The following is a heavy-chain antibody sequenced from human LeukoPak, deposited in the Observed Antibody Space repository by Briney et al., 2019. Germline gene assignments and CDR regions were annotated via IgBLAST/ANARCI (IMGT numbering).Heavy chain of an antibody. CDR3: ARRYVVTPRAQNWFDP. CDR2: IYTSGST. J-gene: IGHJ5*02. D-gene: IGHD4-23*01. Sequence: SETLSLTCTVSGGSISSGSYYWSWIRQPAGKGLEWIGRIYTSGSTNYNPSLKSRVTISVDTSKNQFSLKLSSVTAADTAVYYCARRYVVTPRAQNWFDPWGQGTLVTVSS. CDR1: GGSISSGSYY. V-gene: IGHV4-61*02.